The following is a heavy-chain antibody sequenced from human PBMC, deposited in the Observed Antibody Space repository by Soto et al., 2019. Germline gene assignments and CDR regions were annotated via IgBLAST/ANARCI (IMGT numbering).Heavy chain of an antibody. CDR3: ARDPPPMDD. Sequence: QVQLVQSGAEVKKPGASVKVSCKASGYTFTSYGISWVRQAPGQGLEWMGWISAYNGNTNYAQKLQGRGTMTTAPSTRTAYRELRSLRSDDTAVYYCARDPPPMDDWGQGTTVTVSS. CDR2: ISAYNGNT. J-gene: IGHJ6*02. V-gene: IGHV1-18*01. CDR1: GYTFTSYG.